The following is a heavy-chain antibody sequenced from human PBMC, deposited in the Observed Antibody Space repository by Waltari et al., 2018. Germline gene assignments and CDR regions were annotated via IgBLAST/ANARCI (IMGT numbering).Heavy chain of an antibody. CDR2: ISAYNGNT. Sequence: QVQLVQSGAEVKKPGASVKVSCKASGYTFTSYGISWVRQAPGQGLEWMGWISAYNGNTNYAQKLQGRVTITADESTSTAYMELSSLRSEDTAVYYCAGSIAARPTVLDYWGQGTLVTVSS. CDR1: GYTFTSYG. D-gene: IGHD6-6*01. CDR3: AGSIAARPTVLDY. V-gene: IGHV1-18*01. J-gene: IGHJ4*02.